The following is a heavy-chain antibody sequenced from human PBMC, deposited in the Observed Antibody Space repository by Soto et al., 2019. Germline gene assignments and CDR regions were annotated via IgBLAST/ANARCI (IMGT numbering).Heavy chain of an antibody. Sequence: EKLSLTCTVSGGTISRYYRSWIRQPPGKGLEWIGYIYYSGSTNYNPSLKSRVTISVDTSKNQFSLKLSSVTAADTAVYYCARDGSVTDDYWSQGTLVTVSA. CDR1: GGTISRYY. V-gene: IGHV4-59*12. J-gene: IGHJ4*02. D-gene: IGHD5-18*01. CDR3: ARDGSVTDDY. CDR2: IYYSGST.